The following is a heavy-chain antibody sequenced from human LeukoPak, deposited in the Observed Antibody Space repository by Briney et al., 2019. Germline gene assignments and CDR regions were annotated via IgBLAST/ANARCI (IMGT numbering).Heavy chain of an antibody. V-gene: IGHV3-7*01. Sequence: GGSLRLSCAASGFTFSSYWMSWVRQAPGKGLEWVADMSPDGSDKTYVDSVKGRLTIPRDNAKQSLYLQMDSLTAEDTAVYYCVTSWCRQQRDYWGQGTLVTVSS. D-gene: IGHD2-8*01. CDR2: MSPDGSDK. J-gene: IGHJ4*02. CDR3: VTSWCRQQRDY. CDR1: GFTFSSYW.